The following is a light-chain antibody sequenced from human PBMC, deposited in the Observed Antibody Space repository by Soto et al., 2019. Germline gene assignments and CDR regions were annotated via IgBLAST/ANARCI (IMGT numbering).Light chain of an antibody. CDR1: QSVRTY. Sequence: DIQMTQSPSSLSASVGDRVTISCRASQSVRTYLNWYQQKPGKAPNLLIYAASNLQSRVPSRFSGGGPGTDFTLSISSLQPEDFATYYCQQSYGAPRTFGPGTKVDIK. CDR2: AAS. V-gene: IGKV1-39*01. J-gene: IGKJ1*01. CDR3: QQSYGAPRT.